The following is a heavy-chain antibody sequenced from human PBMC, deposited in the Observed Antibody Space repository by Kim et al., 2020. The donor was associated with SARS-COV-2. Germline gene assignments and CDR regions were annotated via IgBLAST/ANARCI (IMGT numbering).Heavy chain of an antibody. D-gene: IGHD3-16*01. Sequence: GRFTISRDNSKNPLYLQMNSLRAEDTAVYYCARDDYVWGSSDYYYYGMDVWGQGTTVTVSS. J-gene: IGHJ6*02. V-gene: IGHV3-30*07. CDR3: ARDDYVWGSSDYYYYGMDV.